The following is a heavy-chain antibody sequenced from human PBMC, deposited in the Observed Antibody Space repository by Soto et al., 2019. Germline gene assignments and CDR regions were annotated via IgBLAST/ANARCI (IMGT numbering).Heavy chain of an antibody. V-gene: IGHV3-33*01. CDR3: AREGYSSSWYSKYYYYGMDV. D-gene: IGHD6-13*01. CDR1: GFTFSSYG. CDR2: IWYDGSNK. J-gene: IGHJ6*02. Sequence: QVQLVESGGGVVQPGRSLRLSCAASGFTFSSYGMHWVRQAPGKGLEWVAVIWYDGSNKYYADSVKGRFTISRDNSKNTMYLQMNSLRDEDTAVYYCAREGYSSSWYSKYYYYGMDVWGQGTTVTVSS.